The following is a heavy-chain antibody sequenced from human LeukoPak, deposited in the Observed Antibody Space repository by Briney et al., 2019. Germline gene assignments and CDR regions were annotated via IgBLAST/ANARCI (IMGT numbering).Heavy chain of an antibody. D-gene: IGHD3-10*01. CDR1: GFIFSTYA. J-gene: IGHJ4*02. Sequence: GGSLRLSCATSGFIFSTYALSWVRQAPGKGLEWASSISGSGGSTYHADSVKGRFTISRDNAKNSLYLQMNSLRAEDTAVYYCARLITIVRAAHFDYWGQGTLVTVSS. CDR3: ARLITIVRAAHFDY. CDR2: ISGSGGST. V-gene: IGHV3-23*01.